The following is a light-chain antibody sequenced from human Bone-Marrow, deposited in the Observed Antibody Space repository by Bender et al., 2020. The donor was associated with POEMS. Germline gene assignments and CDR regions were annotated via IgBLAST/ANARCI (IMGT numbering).Light chain of an antibody. Sequence: SYGLTQPPSVSVSPGQTARITCSADVLPKQYAYWYQQKPGQAPVLVIYKDNQRPSGIPERFSGSSSGTRVTLTITGVEAEDEADYYCQSRGTYWVFGGGTKVTVL. CDR1: VLPKQY. CDR3: QSRGTYWV. J-gene: IGLJ3*02. V-gene: IGLV3-25*03. CDR2: KDN.